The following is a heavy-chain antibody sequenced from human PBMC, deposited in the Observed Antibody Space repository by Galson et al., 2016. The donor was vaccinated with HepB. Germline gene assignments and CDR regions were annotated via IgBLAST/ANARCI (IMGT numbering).Heavy chain of an antibody. J-gene: IGHJ6*03. CDR3: ARASYDFSSGYYTAYYYYMDV. Sequence: SETLSLTCTVSGGSISSGSHYWAWIRQPPGKGLEWIATVYYSGSTYYNPSLKSRVTISVETSKNQFSLKLSSVTAADTAVYYCARASYDFSSGYYTAYYYYMDVGGKGTTVTVSS. CDR1: GGSISSGSHY. CDR2: VYYSGST. V-gene: IGHV4-39*01. D-gene: IGHD3-3*01.